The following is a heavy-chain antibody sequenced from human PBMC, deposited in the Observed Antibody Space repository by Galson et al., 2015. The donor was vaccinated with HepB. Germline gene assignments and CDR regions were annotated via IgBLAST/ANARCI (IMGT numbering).Heavy chain of an antibody. Sequence: PALVKPTQTLTLTCTFSGFSLTTVGVGVGWIRQPPGKALEWLALIYWDDDQRYSLSLKSRLTITKDTSKNQVVLIMTNMDPMDTGTYSCAQNTTVLKPFHNWCQGTLFTVSS. CDR2: IYWDDDQ. CDR1: GFSLTTVGVG. CDR3: AQNTTVLKPFHN. D-gene: IGHD3-16*01. J-gene: IGHJ4*02. V-gene: IGHV2-5*02.